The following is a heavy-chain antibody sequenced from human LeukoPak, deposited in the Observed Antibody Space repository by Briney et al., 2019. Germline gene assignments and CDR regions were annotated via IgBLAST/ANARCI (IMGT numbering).Heavy chain of an antibody. CDR1: GYTFTGYY. Sequence: GASVKVSCKASGYTFTGYYMHWVRQAPGQGLEWMGWINPNSGGTNYAQKFQGRVTMIRDTSISTAYMELSRLRSDDTAVYYCARVYYDYVWGSYRPNNPFDYWGQGTLVTVSS. J-gene: IGHJ4*02. V-gene: IGHV1-2*02. D-gene: IGHD3-16*02. CDR2: INPNSGGT. CDR3: ARVYYDYVWGSYRPNNPFDY.